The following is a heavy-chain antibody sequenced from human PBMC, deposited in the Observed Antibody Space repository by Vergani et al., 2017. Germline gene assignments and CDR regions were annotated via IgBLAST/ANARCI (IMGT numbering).Heavy chain of an antibody. CDR1: GGTFSSYT. Sequence: QVQLVQSGAEVKKPGSSVKVSCKASGGTFSSYTISWVRQAPGQGLEWMGRIIPILGIANYAQKLQGRVTITADKSTSTAYMELSSLRSEDTAVYYCARYPSYDSSANKSAKGDYWGQGTLVTVSS. CDR3: ARYPSYDSSANKSAKGDY. J-gene: IGHJ4*02. D-gene: IGHD3-22*01. V-gene: IGHV1-69*02. CDR2: IIPILGIA.